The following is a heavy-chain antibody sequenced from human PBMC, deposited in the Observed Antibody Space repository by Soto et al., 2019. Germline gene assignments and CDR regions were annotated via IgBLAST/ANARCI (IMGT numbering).Heavy chain of an antibody. CDR3: PHRHTGTFDF. D-gene: IGHD4-17*01. Sequence: QITLKESGPTLVKPTQTLTLTCTFSGFSLSTSGVGVGWIRQPPGKALEWLALISWDDDKRYSPSLKSRLTNIKDTSKNQVVLTMTNMDPVDTATYFWPHRHTGTFDFWGKGTLVTVSS. CDR1: GFSLSTSGVG. J-gene: IGHJ4*02. V-gene: IGHV2-5*02. CDR2: ISWDDDK.